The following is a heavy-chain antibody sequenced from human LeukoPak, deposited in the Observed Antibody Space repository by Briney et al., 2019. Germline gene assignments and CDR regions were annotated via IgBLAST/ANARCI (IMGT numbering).Heavy chain of an antibody. Sequence: APVKVSCKASGYSFTGYYLHWVRQAPGQGLEWMGWINPKSGGTNHAQKFQGRVTMTRDTSISTAYMELSSLRSDDTAVYYCARDQGAQGSGSKNCFDPWGQGTLVTVSS. CDR1: GYSFTGYY. CDR3: ARDQGAQGSGSKNCFDP. CDR2: INPKSGGT. V-gene: IGHV1-2*02. J-gene: IGHJ5*02. D-gene: IGHD3-10*01.